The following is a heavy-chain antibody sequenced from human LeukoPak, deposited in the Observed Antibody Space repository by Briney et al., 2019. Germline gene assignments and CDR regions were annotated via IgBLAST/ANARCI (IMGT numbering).Heavy chain of an antibody. CDR3: ARCGYSYGYDYYYYYYMDV. CDR2: INPNSGGT. CDR1: GYTFTGYY. J-gene: IGHJ6*03. D-gene: IGHD5-18*01. V-gene: IGHV1-2*02. Sequence: GASVKVSCKASGYTFTGYYMHWVRQAPGQGLEWMGWINPNSGGTNYAQKFQGRVTMTRDTSISTAYMELSRLRSDDTAVYYCARCGYSYGYDYYYYYYMDVWGKGTTVTVSS.